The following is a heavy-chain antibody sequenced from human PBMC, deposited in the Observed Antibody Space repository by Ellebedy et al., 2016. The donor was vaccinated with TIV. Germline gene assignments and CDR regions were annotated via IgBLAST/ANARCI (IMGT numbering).Heavy chain of an antibody. CDR2: INSDGSST. D-gene: IGHD3-10*01. CDR1: GFTFSSYW. CDR3: ARDALFEAFDI. J-gene: IGHJ3*02. Sequence: GESLKISXAASGFTFSSYWMHWVRQAPGKGLVWVSRINSDGSSTSYADSVKGRFTISRDNAKNTLYLQMNSLRAEDTAVYYCARDALFEAFDIWGQGTMVTVSS. V-gene: IGHV3-74*01.